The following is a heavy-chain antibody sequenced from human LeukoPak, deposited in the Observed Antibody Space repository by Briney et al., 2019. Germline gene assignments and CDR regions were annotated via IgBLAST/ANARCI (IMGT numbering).Heavy chain of an antibody. J-gene: IGHJ4*02. V-gene: IGHV3-21*01. CDR3: ASDYWGPAH. D-gene: IGHD7-27*01. Sequence: GGSLRLSCAASGFPFNAYWMTWVRQAPGKGLEWVSTISNSGDATYYADSVKGRFTISRDNAKNTLYLQMHSLRVEDTAVYYCASDYWGPAHWGQGTLVTVSS. CDR1: GFPFNAYW. CDR2: ISNSGDAT.